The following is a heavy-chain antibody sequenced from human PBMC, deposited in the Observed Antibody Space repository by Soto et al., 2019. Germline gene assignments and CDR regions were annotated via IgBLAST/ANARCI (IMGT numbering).Heavy chain of an antibody. Sequence: SVKVSCKASGGTFSSYTISWVRQAPGQGLEWMGRIIPILGIANYAQKFHGRVTITADKSTSTAYMELSSLRSEDTAVYYCARPSLTRDDAFDIWGQGTMVTVSS. CDR3: ARPSLTRDDAFDI. V-gene: IGHV1-69*02. CDR1: GGTFSSYT. CDR2: IIPILGIA. J-gene: IGHJ3*02. D-gene: IGHD7-27*01.